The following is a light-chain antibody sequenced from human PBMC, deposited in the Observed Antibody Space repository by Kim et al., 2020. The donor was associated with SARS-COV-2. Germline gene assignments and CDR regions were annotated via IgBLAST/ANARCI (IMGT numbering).Light chain of an antibody. V-gene: IGKV1-12*01. Sequence: DIQMTQSPSSVSASIGDRVTMTCRASQGISNWLAWYQHKPGEAPKLLIYAASGLNTGVPSRFSGSGSGTDFTLTISSLQPEDFATYYCQQGVSFPRTFGGGTKVDIK. CDR1: QGISNW. CDR2: AAS. CDR3: QQGVSFPRT. J-gene: IGKJ4*01.